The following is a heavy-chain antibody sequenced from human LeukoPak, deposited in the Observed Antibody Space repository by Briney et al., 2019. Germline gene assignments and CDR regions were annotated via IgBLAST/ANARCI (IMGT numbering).Heavy chain of an antibody. Sequence: ASVKVSCTASGYTFTRYYMHWVRQAPGQGLEWMGWINPNSGGTNYAQKFQGRVTMTRDTSISTAYMELSRLRSDDTAVYYCAREPTLRYFDWLLSDAGFDPGGQGTLVTVSS. J-gene: IGHJ5*02. CDR2: INPNSGGT. CDR1: GYTFTRYY. V-gene: IGHV1-2*02. CDR3: AREPTLRYFDWLLSDAGFDP. D-gene: IGHD3-9*01.